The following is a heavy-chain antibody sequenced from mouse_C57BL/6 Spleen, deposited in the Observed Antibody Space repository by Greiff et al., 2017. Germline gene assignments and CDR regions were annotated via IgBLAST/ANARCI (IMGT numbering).Heavy chain of an antibody. V-gene: IGHV1-76*01. D-gene: IGHD2-3*01. CDR1: GYTFTDYY. J-gene: IGHJ2*01. Sequence: VQLQQSGAELVRPGASVKLSCKASGYTFTDYYINWVKQRPGQGLEWIARIYPGSGNTYYNEKFKGKATLTAEKSSSTAYMQLSSLTSEDSAVYFCARDYDGYYDYWGQGTTLTVSS. CDR2: IYPGSGNT. CDR3: ARDYDGYYDY.